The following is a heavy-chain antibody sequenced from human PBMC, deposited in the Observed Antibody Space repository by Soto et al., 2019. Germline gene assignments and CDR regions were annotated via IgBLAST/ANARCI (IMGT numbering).Heavy chain of an antibody. CDR3: ALPPPQQFHCCGMVV. CDR2: IIPIFGTA. V-gene: IGHV1-69*12. J-gene: IGHJ6*02. Sequence: QVQLVQSGAEVKKPGSSVKVSCKASGGTFSSYAISWVRQAPGQGLEWMGGIIPIFGTANYAQKFQGRVTVTADEATSTAYMELSRLRSEDTVVYYCALPPPQQFHCCGMVVWGPGTKVTVSS. D-gene: IGHD2-2*01. CDR1: GGTFSSYA.